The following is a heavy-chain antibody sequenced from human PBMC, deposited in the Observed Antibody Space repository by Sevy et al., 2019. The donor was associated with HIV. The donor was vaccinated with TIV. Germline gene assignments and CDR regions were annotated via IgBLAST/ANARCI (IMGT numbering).Heavy chain of an antibody. V-gene: IGHV3-64D*06. J-gene: IGHJ2*01. CDR3: EKLADRRSYWGYWYFDL. CDR2: ISSNGGST. Sequence: GGSLRLSCSASGFTFSSYAMHWVRQAPGKGLEYVSDISSNGGSTYYADSVKGRFTISRDNSKNTLYLQMSSLRTDDAAVFDCEKLADRRSYWGYWYFDLWGRDTLVTVSS. CDR1: GFTFSSYA. D-gene: IGHD7-27*01.